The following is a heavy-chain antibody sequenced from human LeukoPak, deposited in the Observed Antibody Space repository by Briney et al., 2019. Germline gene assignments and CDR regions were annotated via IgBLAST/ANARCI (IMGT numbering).Heavy chain of an antibody. D-gene: IGHD3/OR15-3a*01. Sequence: GGSLRLSCAASGFTFSSHSMNWVRQAPGKGLEWVSSISSSSSYIYYADSVKGRFTISRDNAKNSLYLQRNALRAEHTPVYYCARVPNSVIFLVVRRSPPDYWGQGTLVTVSS. CDR3: ARVPNSVIFLVVRRSPPDY. CDR2: ISSSSSYI. V-gene: IGHV3-21*01. J-gene: IGHJ4*02. CDR1: GFTFSSHS.